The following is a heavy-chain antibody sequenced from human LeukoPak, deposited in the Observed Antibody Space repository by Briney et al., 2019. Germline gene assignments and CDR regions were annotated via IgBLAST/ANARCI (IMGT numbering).Heavy chain of an antibody. V-gene: IGHV1-8*03. CDR1: GYPFTNYD. CDR2: LNTYSGDT. Sequence: ASVKVSCKASGYPFTNYDINWARQATGQGLEWMGWLNTYSGDTGYAQKFRGRVTITRNTSISTAYMEVSSLRSEDTAVYYCAKGGSSSWIDYWGQGTLVTVSS. CDR3: AKGGSSSWIDY. J-gene: IGHJ4*02. D-gene: IGHD6-13*01.